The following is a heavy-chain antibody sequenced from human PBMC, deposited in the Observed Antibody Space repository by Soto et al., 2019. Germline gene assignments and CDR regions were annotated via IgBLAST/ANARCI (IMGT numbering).Heavy chain of an antibody. CDR2: IYYSGST. CDR3: ARDPTTNWNLGFEY. CDR1: GGSGSSGSYY. V-gene: IGHV4-61*01. Sequence: PSETLSLTCTVSGGSGSSGSYYWSWIRQPPGKGLEWIGYIYYSGSTNYNPSLKSRVTISVDTSKNQFSLKLSSVTAADTAVYYCARDPTTNWNLGFEYWGQGTLVTVSS. J-gene: IGHJ4*02. D-gene: IGHD1-20*01.